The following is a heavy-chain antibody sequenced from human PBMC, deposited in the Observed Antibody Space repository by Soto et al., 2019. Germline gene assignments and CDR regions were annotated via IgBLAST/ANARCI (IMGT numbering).Heavy chain of an antibody. CDR3: ARDWYCRGGHCYGNDAFDI. D-gene: IGHD2-15*01. CDR1: GFTFSDYW. J-gene: IGHJ3*02. V-gene: IGHV3-7*01. Sequence: GGSLRLSCAVSGFTFSDYWMGWVRQAPGKGLEWVANINEDGSERNYVDSLKGRFTISRDNVKNSLYLQINSLRAEDTAVYYCARDWYCRGGHCYGNDAFDIWGQGTMVTVSS. CDR2: INEDGSER.